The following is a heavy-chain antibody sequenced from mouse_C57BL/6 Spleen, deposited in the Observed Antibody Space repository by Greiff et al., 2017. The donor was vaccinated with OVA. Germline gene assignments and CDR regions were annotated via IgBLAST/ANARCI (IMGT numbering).Heavy chain of an antibody. CDR3: ARYPGDYDDAMDY. Sequence: VKLQQPGAELVKPGASVKMSCKASGYTFTSYWITWVKQRPGQGLEWIGDIYPGSGSTNYNEKFKSKATLTVDTSSSTAYMQLSSLTSEDSAVYYCARYPGDYDDAMDYWGQGTSVTVSS. CDR2: IYPGSGST. CDR1: GYTFTSYW. V-gene: IGHV1-55*01. D-gene: IGHD2-4*01. J-gene: IGHJ4*01.